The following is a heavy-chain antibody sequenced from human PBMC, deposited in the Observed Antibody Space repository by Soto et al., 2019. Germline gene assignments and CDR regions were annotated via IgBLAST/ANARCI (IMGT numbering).Heavy chain of an antibody. D-gene: IGHD3-22*01. V-gene: IGHV4-61*01. CDR3: ARDPISMRYAFDI. Sequence: QVQLQASGPGLVKPSETRSLTCTVSDGSVSSGSFYWSWIRQPPGKGLEWIGYIYYSGSTNYNPSLKSLVTISIDTSKSQFSLKLSSVTAADTAVYYCARDPISMRYAFDIWGQGTMVTVSA. CDR1: DGSVSSGSFY. CDR2: IYYSGST. J-gene: IGHJ3*02.